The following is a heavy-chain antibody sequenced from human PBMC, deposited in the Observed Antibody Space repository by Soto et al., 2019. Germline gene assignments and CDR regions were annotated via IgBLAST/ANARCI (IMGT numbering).Heavy chain of an antibody. CDR1: GYSFISSW. CDR2: VYPADSDT. Sequence: PGESLKISCKGSGYSFISSWIGWVRQMPGKGPEWMGIVYPADSDTRYSPSFQGQVTISADKSISTAYLQWSSLKAADTAMYYCARLRGAYGRNTFDDWGQGTQVTVS. D-gene: IGHD4-17*01. J-gene: IGHJ4*02. V-gene: IGHV5-51*01. CDR3: ARLRGAYGRNTFDD.